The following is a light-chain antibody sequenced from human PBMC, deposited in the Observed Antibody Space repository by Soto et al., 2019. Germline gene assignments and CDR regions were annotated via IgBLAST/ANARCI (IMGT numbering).Light chain of an antibody. Sequence: DIQLTQSPSFLSASVGDRAAITCRASLDIRSYLAWYQQKPGRAAKLLIYAASTLQSGVPSRFSGSGSGTEFTLTISSLQPEDFATYYCQQLNSYPSITFGQGTRLEIK. CDR1: LDIRSY. J-gene: IGKJ5*01. CDR2: AAS. CDR3: QQLNSYPSIT. V-gene: IGKV1-9*01.